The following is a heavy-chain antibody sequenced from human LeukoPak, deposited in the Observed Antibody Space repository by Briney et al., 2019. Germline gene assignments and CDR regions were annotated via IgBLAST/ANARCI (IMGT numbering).Heavy chain of an antibody. Sequence: GASVKVSCKASGYTFTSYGISWVRQAPGQGLEWMGWINPNSGGTNYAQKFQGRVTMIRDTSISTAYMELSRLRSDDTAVYYCARGRKDWAEGHFDYWGQGTLVTVSS. CDR1: GYTFTSYG. CDR2: INPNSGGT. D-gene: IGHD3/OR15-3a*01. CDR3: ARGRKDWAEGHFDY. V-gene: IGHV1-2*02. J-gene: IGHJ4*02.